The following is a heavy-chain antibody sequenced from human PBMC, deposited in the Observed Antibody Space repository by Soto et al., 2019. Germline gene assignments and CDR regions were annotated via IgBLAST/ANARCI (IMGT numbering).Heavy chain of an antibody. Sequence: QVQLQQWGAGLLKPSETLSLTCAVYGGSFSGYYWSWIRQPPGKGLEWSGEINHSGSTNYNPSLKSRVTISVDTSKNQFSLKLSSVNAAYTAVYYCARGYNPAYNYWGQGTLVTVSS. J-gene: IGHJ4*02. V-gene: IGHV4-34*01. CDR1: GGSFSGYY. D-gene: IGHD1-20*01. CDR2: INHSGST. CDR3: ARGYNPAYNY.